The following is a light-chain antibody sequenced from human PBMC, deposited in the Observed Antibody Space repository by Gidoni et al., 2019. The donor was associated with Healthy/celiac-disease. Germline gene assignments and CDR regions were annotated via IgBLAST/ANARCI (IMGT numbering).Light chain of an antibody. CDR2: KAS. CDR1: QSISSW. CDR3: QQYNSYSTWT. Sequence: DIQTTQSPSTLSASVGDRVTITCRASQSISSWLAWYQQKPGKAPKLLIYKASSLESGVPSRFSGSGSGTEFTLTISSLQPDDFATYYCQQYNSYSTWTFGQGTKVEIK. J-gene: IGKJ1*01. V-gene: IGKV1-5*03.